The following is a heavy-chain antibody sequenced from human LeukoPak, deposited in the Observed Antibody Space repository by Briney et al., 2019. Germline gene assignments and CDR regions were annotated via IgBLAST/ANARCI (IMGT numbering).Heavy chain of an antibody. V-gene: IGHV4-34*01. CDR2: INHSGST. CDR3: AGVEMATSFDY. J-gene: IGHJ4*02. D-gene: IGHD5-24*01. CDR1: GGSFSGYY. Sequence: SETLSLTCAVYGGSFSGYYWSWIRQPPGKGLEWIGEINHSGSTNYNPSLKSRVTISVDTSKNQLSLKLSSVTAADTAVYYCAGVEMATSFDYWGQGTLVTVSS.